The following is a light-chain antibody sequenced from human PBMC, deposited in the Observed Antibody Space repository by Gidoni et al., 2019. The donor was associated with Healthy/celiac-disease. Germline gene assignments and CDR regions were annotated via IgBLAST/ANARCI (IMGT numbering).Light chain of an antibody. J-gene: IGKJ2*01. CDR3: QQYNSYSS. CDR1: QSISSW. CDR2: KAS. Sequence: DIQMTQSPSTLSASGGDRVTITCRASQSISSWLAWYQQKPGKAPKLLIYKASSLESGVPSRFSGSGSGTEFTLTFSSLQPDDFATYYCQQYNSYSSFGQGTKLEIK. V-gene: IGKV1-5*03.